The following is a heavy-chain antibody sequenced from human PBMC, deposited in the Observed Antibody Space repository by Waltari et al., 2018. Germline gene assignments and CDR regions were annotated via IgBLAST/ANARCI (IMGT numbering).Heavy chain of an antibody. CDR1: GASISSSA. D-gene: IGHD3-10*01. V-gene: IGHV4-59*08. J-gene: IGHJ3*01. Sequence: QVQLQESGPGLVKPAETLSLTCSVSGASISSSAWNWIRQPPGRGLEWVGYISDSGKTNANPSLKSRVAISGDRSKNQVSLRLNSVTAADTAVYFCARWGDNVSGRIRAFDVWGQGTVVTVSS. CDR3: ARWGDNVSGRIRAFDV. CDR2: ISDSGKT.